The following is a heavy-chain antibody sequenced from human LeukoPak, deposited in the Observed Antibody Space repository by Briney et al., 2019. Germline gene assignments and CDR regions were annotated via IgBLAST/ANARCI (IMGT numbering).Heavy chain of an antibody. Sequence: GGSLRLSCAASGFTFSSYAMSWVRQAPGKGLEWVSAISGSGGSTYYADSVKGRFTISRDNSKNTLYLQMNSLRAEDTAVYYCAGLWFGEFDFDYWGQGTLLTVSS. CDR1: GFTFSSYA. V-gene: IGHV3-23*01. CDR3: AGLWFGEFDFDY. CDR2: ISGSGGST. J-gene: IGHJ4*02. D-gene: IGHD3-10*01.